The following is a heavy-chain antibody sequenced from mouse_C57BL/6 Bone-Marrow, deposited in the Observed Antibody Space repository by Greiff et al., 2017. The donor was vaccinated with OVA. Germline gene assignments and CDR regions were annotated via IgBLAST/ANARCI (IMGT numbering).Heavy chain of an antibody. V-gene: IGHV1-64*01. J-gene: IGHJ1*03. D-gene: IGHD1-1*01. Sequence: QVQLKQPGAELVKPGASVKLSCKASGYTFTSYWMHWVKQRPGQGLEWIGMIHPNSGSTNYNEKFKSKATLTVDKSSSTAYMQLSSLTSEDSAVYYCAGGFYGSSYVGYFDVWGTGTTVTVSS. CDR2: IHPNSGST. CDR1: GYTFTSYW. CDR3: AGGFYGSSYVGYFDV.